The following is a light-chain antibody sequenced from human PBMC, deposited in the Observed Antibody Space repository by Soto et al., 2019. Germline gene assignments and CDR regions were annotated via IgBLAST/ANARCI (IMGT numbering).Light chain of an antibody. Sequence: DIVMTQSPATLSVSPGERATLSCRASQSFSSNLAWYQQKPGQAPRLLIYDASTRATGTPARFSGSGSGTEFTLTISSLQSEDFAVYYCQQYKKWPYTFGQGTKLEIK. CDR1: QSFSSN. V-gene: IGKV3-15*01. CDR2: DAS. J-gene: IGKJ2*01. CDR3: QQYKKWPYT.